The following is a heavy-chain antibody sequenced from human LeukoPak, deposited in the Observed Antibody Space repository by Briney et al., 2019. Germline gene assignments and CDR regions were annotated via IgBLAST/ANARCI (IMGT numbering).Heavy chain of an antibody. CDR3: ARDKYSGSVSYLGVSWFDP. CDR2: IYHSGST. V-gene: IGHV4-30-2*01. CDR1: GGSISSGGYS. Sequence: SQTPSLTCAVSGGSISSGGYSWSWIRQPPGKGLEWIGYIYHSGSTYYNPSLKSRVTVSVDRSKNQFSLKLSSVTAADTAVYYCARDKYSGSVSYLGVSWFDPWGQGTLVTVSS. D-gene: IGHD3-10*01. J-gene: IGHJ5*02.